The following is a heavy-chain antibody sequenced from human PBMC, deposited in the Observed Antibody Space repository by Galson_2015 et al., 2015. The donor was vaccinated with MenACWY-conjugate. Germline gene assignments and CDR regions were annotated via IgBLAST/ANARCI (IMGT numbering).Heavy chain of an antibody. V-gene: IGHV1-18*04. CDR2: ISAYNGNT. CDR3: ARVEIVYCGGDCSNEYFQH. CDR1: GYTFTSYG. Sequence: QSGAEVKKPGASVKVSCKASGYTFTSYGISWVRQAPGQGLEWMGWISAYNGNTNYAQKLQGRVTMTTDTSTSTAYMELRSLRSDDTAVYYCARVEIVYCGGDCSNEYFQHWGQGTLVTVSS. J-gene: IGHJ1*01. D-gene: IGHD2-21*02.